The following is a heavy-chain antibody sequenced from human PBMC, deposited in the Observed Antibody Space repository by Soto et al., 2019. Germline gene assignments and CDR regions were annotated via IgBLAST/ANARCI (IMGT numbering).Heavy chain of an antibody. D-gene: IGHD1-1*01. V-gene: IGHV3-48*01. J-gene: IGHJ5*02. Sequence: EVQLVESGGGLVQPGGSLRLSCAASGFTFSSYSMNWVRQAPGKGLEWVSYISSSSSTIYYADSVKGRFTISRDNAKNSLYLQMNSLRAEDTAVYYCARDGVLIWKGSWFDPWGQGTLVTVSS. CDR2: ISSSSSTI. CDR1: GFTFSSYS. CDR3: ARDGVLIWKGSWFDP.